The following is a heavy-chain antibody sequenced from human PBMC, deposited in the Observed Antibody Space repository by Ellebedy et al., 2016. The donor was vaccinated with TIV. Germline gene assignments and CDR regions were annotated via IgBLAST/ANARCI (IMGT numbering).Heavy chain of an antibody. CDR2: ISGSGA. CDR1: GFMFSSYA. CDR3: AKDRNHCNSISCYTGLDY. Sequence: GESLKISCAATGFMFSSYAMTWVRQAPGKGLEWVSAISGSGAYYADSVKGRFTISRDNSKNTLYLQMNSLRAEDTAVYYCAKDRNHCNSISCYTGLDYWGQGTLVTVSS. V-gene: IGHV3-23*01. D-gene: IGHD2-2*02. J-gene: IGHJ4*02.